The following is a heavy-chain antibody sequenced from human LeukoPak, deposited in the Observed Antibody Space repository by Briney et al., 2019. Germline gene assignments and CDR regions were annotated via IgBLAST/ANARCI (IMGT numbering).Heavy chain of an antibody. J-gene: IGHJ3*02. CDR2: IYSGGST. V-gene: IGHV3-53*01. CDR3: ARIAAAGAFDI. D-gene: IGHD6-13*01. Sequence: PGGSLRLSCAASGFTVSSNYMSWVRQAPGKGLEWVSVIYSGGSTYYADYVKGRFTISRDNSKNTLYLQMNSLRAEDTAVYYCARIAAAGAFDIWGQGTMVTVSS. CDR1: GFTVSSNY.